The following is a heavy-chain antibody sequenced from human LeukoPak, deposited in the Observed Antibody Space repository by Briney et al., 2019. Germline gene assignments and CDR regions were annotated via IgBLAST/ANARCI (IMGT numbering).Heavy chain of an antibody. CDR3: ARRFSSSWPYFDY. D-gene: IGHD6-13*01. Sequence: GGSLRLSCAASGFTLSTYSMNWVRQAPGKGLEWVSSISSSSSYIYYADSMKGRFTISRDNAKNSLYLRMNSLRAEDTAVYYCARRFSSSWPYFDYWGQGTLVTVSS. V-gene: IGHV3-21*01. CDR1: GFTLSTYS. J-gene: IGHJ4*02. CDR2: ISSSSSYI.